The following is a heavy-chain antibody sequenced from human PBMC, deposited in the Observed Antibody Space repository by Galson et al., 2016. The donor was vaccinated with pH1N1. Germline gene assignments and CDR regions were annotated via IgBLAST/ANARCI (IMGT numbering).Heavy chain of an antibody. D-gene: IGHD6-19*01. V-gene: IGHV4-61*09. CDR2: IYTSGST. J-gene: IGHJ4*02. Sequence: TLSLPCTVSGGSISSGSYYWSWIRPPAGKGLEWIGYIYTSGSTYYNPSLKSRVTMSVDTSKNQFSLKLTSVTAAATAVYYCARVLAVAGTFYFDSWGQGTLVTVSS. CDR1: GGSISSGSYY. CDR3: ARVLAVAGTFYFDS.